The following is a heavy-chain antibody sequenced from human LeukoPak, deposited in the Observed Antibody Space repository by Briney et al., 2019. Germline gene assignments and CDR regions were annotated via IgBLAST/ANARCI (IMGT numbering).Heavy chain of an antibody. CDR1: GYTFTGYY. V-gene: IGHV1-2*02. J-gene: IGHJ5*02. Sequence: ASVKVSCKASGYTFTGYYVHWVRQAPGQGLEWMGWINPNSGGTNYAQKFQGRVTMTRDTSISTAYMELSRLRSDDTAVYYCASADYSSGWYYWFDPWSQGTLVTVSS. CDR2: INPNSGGT. CDR3: ASADYSSGWYYWFDP. D-gene: IGHD6-19*01.